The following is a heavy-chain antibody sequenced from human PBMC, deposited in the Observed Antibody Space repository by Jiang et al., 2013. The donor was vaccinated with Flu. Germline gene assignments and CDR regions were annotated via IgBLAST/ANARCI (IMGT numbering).Heavy chain of an antibody. J-gene: IGHJ5*02. CDR3: TRGPDWLDP. V-gene: IGHV4-61*01. CDR2: ISYTGST. Sequence: KPSETLSLTCSVSGGSVSRGSYDWTWIRQSPGKGLEWLGYISYTGSTNYNPSLKGRLTISVDTSKNQFSLNLSSVTAADTAMYYCTRGPDWLDPWGQGTLVTVSS. CDR1: GGSVSRGSYD.